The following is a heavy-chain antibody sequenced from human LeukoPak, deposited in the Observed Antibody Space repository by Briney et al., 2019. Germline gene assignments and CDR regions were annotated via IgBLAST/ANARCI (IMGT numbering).Heavy chain of an antibody. CDR2: ISSSGSTI. D-gene: IGHD2-2*01. Sequence: GGSLRLSCAASGFTFSSYEMNWVRQAPGKGLEWVSYISSSGSTIYYADSVKGRFTISRDNAKNSLYLQMNSLRAEDTAVYYCARGGPTHSRKVRVPAATGDYWGQGTLVTVSS. V-gene: IGHV3-48*03. J-gene: IGHJ4*02. CDR1: GFTFSSYE. CDR3: ARGGPTHSRKVRVPAATGDY.